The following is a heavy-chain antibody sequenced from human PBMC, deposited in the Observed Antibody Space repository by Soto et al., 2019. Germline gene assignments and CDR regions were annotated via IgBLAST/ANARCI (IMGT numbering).Heavy chain of an antibody. CDR3: VRFASGNYKPFDS. V-gene: IGHV3-11*01. CDR2: ISTHDIT. J-gene: IGHJ4*02. Sequence: LRLSCAASGFTFTDFYVTWIRQTPGKGLEWLSFISTHDITYYADSVKGRFTISRDNAKKSGYLQMNSLRADDTAVYYCVRFASGNYKPFDSWGQGTLVTVSS. D-gene: IGHD3-10*01. CDR1: GFTFTDFY.